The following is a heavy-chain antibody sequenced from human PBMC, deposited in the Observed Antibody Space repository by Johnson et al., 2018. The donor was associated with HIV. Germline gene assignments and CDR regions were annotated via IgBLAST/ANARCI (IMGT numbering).Heavy chain of an antibody. J-gene: IGHJ3*02. V-gene: IGHV3-53*01. Sequence: VLLVESGGGLIQPGGSLRLSCVASGFTVSYNYMNWVRQAPGKGLEWVSVIYSGGNTFYADSVQGRFTISRDNSKNTLDLHMNSLRVEDTAVYYCARGYGDAFDIWGQGTMVTVSS. CDR1: GFTVSYNY. CDR2: IYSGGNT. CDR3: ARGYGDAFDI. D-gene: IGHD5-12*01.